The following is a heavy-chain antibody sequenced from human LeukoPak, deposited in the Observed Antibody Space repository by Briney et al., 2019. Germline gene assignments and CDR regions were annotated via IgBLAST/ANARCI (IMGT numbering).Heavy chain of an antibody. D-gene: IGHD3-9*01. V-gene: IGHV3-21*01. Sequence: GGSLRLSCAASGFTFSSYSMNWVRQAPGKGLEWVSSISSSSSYIYYADSVKGRFTISRGNAKNSLYLQMNSLRAEDTAVYYCARARYFDWLIVDYWGQGTLVTVSS. CDR2: ISSSSSYI. CDR3: ARARYFDWLIVDY. CDR1: GFTFSSYS. J-gene: IGHJ4*02.